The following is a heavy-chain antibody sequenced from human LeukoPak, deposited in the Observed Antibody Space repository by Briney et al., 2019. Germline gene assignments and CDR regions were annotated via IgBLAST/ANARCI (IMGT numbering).Heavy chain of an antibody. D-gene: IGHD3-22*01. CDR3: ARDSSGYYYLFEY. CDR2: IYTSGST. J-gene: IGHJ4*02. CDR1: GASISSGSYY. Sequence: SQTLSLTCTVSGASISSGSYYWSWIRQPAGKGLEWIGRIYTSGSTNYNPSLKSRVTISVDTSKNQFSLKLSSVTAADTAVYYCARDSSGYYYLFEYWGQGTLVTVSS. V-gene: IGHV4-61*02.